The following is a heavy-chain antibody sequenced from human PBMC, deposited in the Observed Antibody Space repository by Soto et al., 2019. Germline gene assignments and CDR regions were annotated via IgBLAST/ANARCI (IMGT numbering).Heavy chain of an antibody. CDR3: ARDQGVRGVIITYFDY. CDR2: IIPIFGTA. CDR1: GGTFSSYA. J-gene: IGHJ4*02. V-gene: IGHV1-69*01. Sequence: QVQLVQSGAEVKKPGSSVKVSCKASGGTFSSYAISWVRQAPGQGLEWMGGIIPIFGTANYAQQFQGRVTITEDESTSTDYMELSSLRSEDTAVYYCARDQGVRGVIITYFDYWGQGTLVTVSS. D-gene: IGHD3-10*01.